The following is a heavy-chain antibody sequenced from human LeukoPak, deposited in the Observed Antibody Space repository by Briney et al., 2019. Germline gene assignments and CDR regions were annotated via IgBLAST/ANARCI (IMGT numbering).Heavy chain of an antibody. Sequence: ASVKVSCKASGYTFTGYYMHWVRQAPGQGLEWMGWINPNSGGTNYAQKFQGRVTMTRDTPISTAYMEPSRLRSDDTAVYYCARDIVATIPYFDYWGQGTLVTVSS. CDR2: INPNSGGT. V-gene: IGHV1-2*02. J-gene: IGHJ4*02. CDR3: ARDIVATIPYFDY. CDR1: GYTFTGYY. D-gene: IGHD5-12*01.